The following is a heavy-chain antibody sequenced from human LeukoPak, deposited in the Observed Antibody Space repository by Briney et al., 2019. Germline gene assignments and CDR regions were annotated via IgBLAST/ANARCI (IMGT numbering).Heavy chain of an antibody. CDR1: GFSFSIYT. Sequence: PGGSLRLSCAASGFSFSIYTMTWVRQAPGMGLQWVAVISGGGSAYYADSVKGRFTVSRDNSRNAVYLQMNSLRVEDTAVYDCVKDQYSGSGSYPDAFDFWGQGTVVTVSS. CDR3: VKDQYSGSGSYPDAFDF. J-gene: IGHJ3*01. CDR2: ISGGGSA. V-gene: IGHV3-23*01. D-gene: IGHD3-10*01.